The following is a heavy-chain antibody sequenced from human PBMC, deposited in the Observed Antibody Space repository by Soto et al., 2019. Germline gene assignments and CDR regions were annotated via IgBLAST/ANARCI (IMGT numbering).Heavy chain of an antibody. CDR2: IYYSGST. D-gene: IGHD2-15*01. CDR3: ARVGADYCNGGSCYSFGY. CDR1: GGSISSGGYY. V-gene: IGHV4-31*03. J-gene: IGHJ4*02. Sequence: PSETLSLTCTVSGGSISSGGYYWSWIRQHPGKGLEWIGYIYYSGSTYYNPSLKSRVTISVDTSKNQFSLKLSSVTAADTAVYYCARVGADYCNGGSCYSFGYWGQGTLVTVSS.